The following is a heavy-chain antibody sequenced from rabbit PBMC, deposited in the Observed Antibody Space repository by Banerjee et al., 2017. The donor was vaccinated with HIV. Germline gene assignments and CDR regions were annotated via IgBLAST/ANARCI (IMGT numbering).Heavy chain of an antibody. J-gene: IGHJ4*01. V-gene: IGHV1S45*01. CDR1: GFSFSSSYW. CDR2: IDAGSNGNT. D-gene: IGHD4-2*01. CDR3: TRQLAGASNL. Sequence: QEQLEESGGDLVKPEGSLTLTCTASGFSFSSSYWICWIRQAPGKGLEWIACIDAGSNGNTYYASWAKGRFTISVDNAQNTVYLQMTSLTGADTATYFCTRQLAGASNLWGQGTLVTVS.